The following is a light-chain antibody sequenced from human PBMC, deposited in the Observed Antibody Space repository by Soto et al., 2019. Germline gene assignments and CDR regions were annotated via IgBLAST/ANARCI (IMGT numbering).Light chain of an antibody. CDR2: GAS. Sequence: EIVLTQSPCTLSLSPGERATLSCRASQSVSSSYLAWYQQTPGQAPRLLIYGASSRTTGIPDRFSGSGSGTDFALTISRRRPEDDAVYYYHHYASTPPGTFGQGTKVEIK. CDR3: HHYASTPPGT. CDR1: QSVSSSY. J-gene: IGKJ1*01. V-gene: IGKV3-20*01.